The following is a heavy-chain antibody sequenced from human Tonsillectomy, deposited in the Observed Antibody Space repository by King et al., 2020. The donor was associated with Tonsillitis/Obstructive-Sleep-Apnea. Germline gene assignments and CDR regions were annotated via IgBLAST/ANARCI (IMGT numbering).Heavy chain of an antibody. Sequence: VQLVESGGGLVQPGGSLRLSCSASVFTVSSNYMRWVRQAPGKGLEWVSVIYSGGNAYYADSVKGRFTISRDNSKNTLYLQMNSLRAEDTAVYYCARSSGYCRSTSCFVGFFDFWGQGTPVTVSS. CDR1: VFTVSSNY. V-gene: IGHV3-66*01. CDR2: IYSGGNA. CDR3: ARSSGYCRSTSCFVGFFDF. J-gene: IGHJ4*02. D-gene: IGHD2-2*03.